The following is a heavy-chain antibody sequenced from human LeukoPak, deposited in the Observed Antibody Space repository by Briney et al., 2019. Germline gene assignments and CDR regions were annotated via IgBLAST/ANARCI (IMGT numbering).Heavy chain of an antibody. D-gene: IGHD6-13*01. CDR3: ASGLYSSSSFDP. V-gene: IGHV3-74*01. CDR1: GFTFSSYG. J-gene: IGHJ5*02. CDR2: INSDGSST. Sequence: HPGGSLRLSCAASGFTFSSYGMHWVRQAPGKGLVWVSRINSDGSSTSYADSVKGRFTISRDNAKNTLYLQMNSLRAEDTAVYYCASGLYSSSSFDPWGQGTLVTVSS.